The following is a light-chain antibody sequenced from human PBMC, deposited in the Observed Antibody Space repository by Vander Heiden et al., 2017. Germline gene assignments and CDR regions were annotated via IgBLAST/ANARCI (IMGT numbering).Light chain of an antibody. CDR2: DVS. V-gene: IGLV2-14*03. CDR3: SSYTSSSTWV. CDR1: SSDVGGYNY. Sequence: QSALTQPASVSGSPGPSITISCPGTSSDVGGYNYVSWYQQHPGKAPKLMIYDVSNRPSGVSNRFSGSKSGNTASLTISGLQAEDEADYYCSSYTSSSTWVFGGGTKLTVL. J-gene: IGLJ3*02.